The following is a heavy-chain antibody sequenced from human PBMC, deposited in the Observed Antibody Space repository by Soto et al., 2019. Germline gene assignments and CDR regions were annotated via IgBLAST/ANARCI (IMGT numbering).Heavy chain of an antibody. J-gene: IGHJ4*02. D-gene: IGHD3-16*02. CDR2: IIPIFGTA. CDR3: ARVAGRIVFGYFDY. V-gene: IGHV1-69*13. CDR1: GGTFSSYA. Sequence: ASVKVSCKASGGTFSSYAISWVRQAPGQGLEWMGGIIPIFGTANYAQKFQGRVTITADESTSTAYMELSSLRSEDTAVYYCARVAGRIVFGYFDYWGQGTLVTVSS.